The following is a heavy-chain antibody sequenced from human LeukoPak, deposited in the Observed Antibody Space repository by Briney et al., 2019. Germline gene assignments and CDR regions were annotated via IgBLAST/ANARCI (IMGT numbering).Heavy chain of an antibody. J-gene: IGHJ4*01. Sequence: ASVKISCKASGYSFSSHYLHWVRQAPGQGPEWMGVISPSGGSTTYAQKFQGRITVTRDMSTNTVYIDLTSLRSEDTAVYYCARDQVTPGTTTFDYWGRGTLVTVSS. CDR1: GYSFSSHY. D-gene: IGHD4-17*01. V-gene: IGHV1-46*01. CDR2: ISPSGGST. CDR3: ARDQVTPGTTTFDY.